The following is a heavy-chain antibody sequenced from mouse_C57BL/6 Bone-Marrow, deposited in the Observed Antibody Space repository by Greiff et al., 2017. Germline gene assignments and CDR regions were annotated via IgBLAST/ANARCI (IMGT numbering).Heavy chain of an antibody. Sequence: QVQLQQPGAELVKPGASVKMSCKASGYTFTSYWITWVKQRPGQGLEWIGDIYPGSGSTNYNEKFKSKATLTVDTSASTAYMQLSSLTSDDSAVYYCARPYYSNYWYFDVWGTGTTVTVSS. CDR3: ARPYYSNYWYFDV. J-gene: IGHJ1*03. CDR2: IYPGSGST. D-gene: IGHD2-5*01. V-gene: IGHV1-55*01. CDR1: GYTFTSYW.